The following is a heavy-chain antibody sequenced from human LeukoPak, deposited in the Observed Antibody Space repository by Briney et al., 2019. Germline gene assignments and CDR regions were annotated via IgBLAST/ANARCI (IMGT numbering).Heavy chain of an antibody. V-gene: IGHV1-8*01. D-gene: IGHD3-22*01. CDR2: MNPNSGNT. CDR1: GYTFTSYD. CDR3: ARAPRSGGYYYVYGY. Sequence: ASVKVSCKASGYTFTSYDINWVRQAPGQGLEWMGWMNPNSGNTGYAQKFQGRVTMTSNTSISTAYMELSSLRSEDTAVYYCARAPRSGGYYYVYGYWGQGTLVTVSS. J-gene: IGHJ4*02.